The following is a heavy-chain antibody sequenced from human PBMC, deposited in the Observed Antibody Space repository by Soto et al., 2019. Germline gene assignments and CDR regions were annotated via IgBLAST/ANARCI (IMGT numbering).Heavy chain of an antibody. CDR1: GGSFSGYY. D-gene: IGHD6-6*01. J-gene: IGHJ5*02. Sequence: PSETLSLPCALYGGSFSGYYWSWIRQPRGKGLEWIGEINHSGSTNYNPSLKGRVPISVDTSKNQFSLKLTSVTAAATAVYYCARGIVGRIAARPSWFDPWGQGTLVTISS. CDR3: ARGIVGRIAARPSWFDP. V-gene: IGHV4-34*01. CDR2: INHSGST.